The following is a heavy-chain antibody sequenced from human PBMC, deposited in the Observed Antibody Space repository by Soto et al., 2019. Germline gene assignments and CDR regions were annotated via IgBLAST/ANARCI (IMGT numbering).Heavy chain of an antibody. CDR3: ATRDTAMDHWDFQH. Sequence: QLQLQESGPGLVKPSETLSLTCTVSGGSISSSSYYWGWIRQPPGKGLEWIGSIYYSGSTYYNPSLKSRVTISVDTSKNQFSLKLSSVTAADTAVYYCATRDTAMDHWDFQHWGQGTLVTVSS. V-gene: IGHV4-39*01. J-gene: IGHJ1*01. CDR1: GGSISSSSYY. D-gene: IGHD5-18*01. CDR2: IYYSGST.